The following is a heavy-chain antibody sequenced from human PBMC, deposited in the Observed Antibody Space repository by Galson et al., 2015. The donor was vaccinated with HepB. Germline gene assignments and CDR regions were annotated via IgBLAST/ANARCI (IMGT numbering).Heavy chain of an antibody. V-gene: IGHV3-11*01. CDR3: ARVERIEAGDFWSGYSYYYYMDF. CDR2: ISGRDSTS. D-gene: IGHD3-3*01. J-gene: IGHJ6*03. CDR1: GITINDKY. Sequence: SLRLSCAVSGITINDKYMSWIRQAPGKGLEWISHISGRDSTSYYADSVQGRFTISRDNARNSLFLQMNSLRAEDTAVYYCARVERIEAGDFWSGYSYYYYMDFWGKGTSVTVSS.